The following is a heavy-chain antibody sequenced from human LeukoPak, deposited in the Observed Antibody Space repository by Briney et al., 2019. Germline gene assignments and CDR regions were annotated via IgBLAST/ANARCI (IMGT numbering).Heavy chain of an antibody. D-gene: IGHD1-26*01. CDR2: ISGSGGST. Sequence: GGSLRLSCAASGFTFSSYAMSWVRQAPGKGLEWVSAISGSGGSTYYADSVKGRFTISRDNSKNTLYLQMNSLRAEDTAAYYCAKDRGSGSYFDYWGQGTLVTVSS. CDR1: GFTFSSYA. CDR3: AKDRGSGSYFDY. J-gene: IGHJ4*02. V-gene: IGHV3-23*01.